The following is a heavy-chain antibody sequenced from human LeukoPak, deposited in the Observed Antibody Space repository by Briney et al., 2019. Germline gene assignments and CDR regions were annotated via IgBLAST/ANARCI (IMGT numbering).Heavy chain of an antibody. V-gene: IGHV3-66*01. CDR3: AKSPKTGFLFDY. Sequence: GSLRLSCAASGFTFSSYAMSWVRRAPGKGLEWVSVIYGGVNTVYADSVQGRFTISRDNSKNTLYLQMSSLRAEDTAAYYCAKSPKTGFLFDYWGKGTLVTVSS. CDR2: IYGGVNT. CDR1: GFTFSSYA. D-gene: IGHD1-1*01. J-gene: IGHJ4*02.